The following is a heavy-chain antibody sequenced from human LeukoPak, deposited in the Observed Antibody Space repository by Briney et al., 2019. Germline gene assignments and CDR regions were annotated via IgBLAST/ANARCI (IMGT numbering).Heavy chain of an antibody. V-gene: IGHV3-23*01. CDR3: VKDDNSGWFPPLDF. Sequence: EGSLRLSCAASGFTFYSYGMNWVRQAPGKGLEWVSGINRSGDSTSYADSVKGRFTISRDNSKNTLYLQMNSLRAEDTAVYYCVKDDNSGWFPPLDFWGQGTLVTVSS. J-gene: IGHJ4*02. CDR2: INRSGDST. CDR1: GFTFYSYG. D-gene: IGHD6-19*01.